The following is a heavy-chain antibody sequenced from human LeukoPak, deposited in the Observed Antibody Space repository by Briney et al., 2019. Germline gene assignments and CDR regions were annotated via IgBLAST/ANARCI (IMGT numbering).Heavy chain of an antibody. D-gene: IGHD5-18*01. CDR1: GLTFSSTW. Sequence: GGSLRLSCAVSGLTFSSTWMDWVRQAPGKGLEWVASINPDGNKKYSADSVKGRFTISRDNAENSLYLQMNSLRVEDTAFYYCARDLAYSRLDYWGQGMLVTVSS. CDR2: INPDGNKK. CDR3: ARDLAYSRLDY. V-gene: IGHV3-7*01. J-gene: IGHJ4*02.